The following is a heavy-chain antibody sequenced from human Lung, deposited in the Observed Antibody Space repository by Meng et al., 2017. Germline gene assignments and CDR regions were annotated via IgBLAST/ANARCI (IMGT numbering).Heavy chain of an antibody. Sequence: ASVKVSCKVSGYPLTEFSIHWVRQPPGKGLEWMGGFDPDDGETIYAQNFQGRVTMTEDTSTDTAYMELSSLRSGDTSVYYCATHGAGRWVRGVMPQGWFDPWGQGTLVTVSS. V-gene: IGHV1-24*01. CDR2: FDPDDGET. D-gene: IGHD3-10*01. CDR3: ATHGAGRWVRGVMPQGWFDP. CDR1: GYPLTEFS. J-gene: IGHJ5*02.